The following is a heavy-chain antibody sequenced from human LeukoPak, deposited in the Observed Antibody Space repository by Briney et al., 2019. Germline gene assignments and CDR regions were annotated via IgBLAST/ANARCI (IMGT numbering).Heavy chain of an antibody. CDR2: IYTSGST. CDR3: ARAGVGQLYYYYYMDV. J-gene: IGHJ6*03. V-gene: IGHV4-61*02. Sequence: SQTLSLTCTVSGGSISSGSYYWSWIRQPAGKGLEWIVRIYTSGSTNYNPSLKSRVTISVDTSKNQFSLKLSSVTAADTAVYYCARAGVGQLYYYYYMDVWGKGTTVTVSS. D-gene: IGHD1/OR15-1a*01. CDR1: GGSISSGSYY.